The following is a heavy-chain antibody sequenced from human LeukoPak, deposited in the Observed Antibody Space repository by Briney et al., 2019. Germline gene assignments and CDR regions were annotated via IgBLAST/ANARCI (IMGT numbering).Heavy chain of an antibody. CDR1: GFTFSTYW. CDR3: AVRLVDY. D-gene: IGHD2-21*01. Sequence: GGSLRLSCAASGFTFSTYWMTWVRQPPGKGLEWVANINQGGREIYYVDSVKGRFTISRDNAKNSLYLQMNSLRADDTAVYYCAVRLVDYWGQGTLVTVPS. V-gene: IGHV3-7*01. J-gene: IGHJ4*02. CDR2: INQGGREI.